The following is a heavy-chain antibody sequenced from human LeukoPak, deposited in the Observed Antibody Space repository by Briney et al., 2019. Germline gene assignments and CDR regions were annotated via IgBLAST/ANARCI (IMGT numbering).Heavy chain of an antibody. CDR3: ARPNWNDLHFDY. CDR2: IYYSGNT. Sequence: SETLSLTCTVSGGSVTSSSYYWGWIRQPPGKGLEWIGSIYYSGNTYYNPSLKSRVTISVDTSKNQFSLRLSSVTAVDTAVYYCARPNWNDLHFDYWGQGTLVTVSS. D-gene: IGHD1-1*01. J-gene: IGHJ4*02. V-gene: IGHV4-39*07. CDR1: GGSVTSSSYY.